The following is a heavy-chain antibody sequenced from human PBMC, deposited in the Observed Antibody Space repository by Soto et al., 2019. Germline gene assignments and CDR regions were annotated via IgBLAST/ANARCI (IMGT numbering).Heavy chain of an antibody. V-gene: IGHV3-23*02. CDR2: ISGSGGRI. D-gene: IGHD6-19*01. CDR1: GFTFYRYD. J-gene: IGHJ4*02. CDR3: VRRGSETGWYYDQ. Sequence: EVQLLESGGGLVQPGGSRRLSCAASGFTFYRYDMFWVRQTPWRGLEWVSFISGSGGRIEYGDFVRGRFTASRDNAEDTLSLQMNSVAFDDTGVYYCVRRGSETGWYYDQWGQGTLVAVSS.